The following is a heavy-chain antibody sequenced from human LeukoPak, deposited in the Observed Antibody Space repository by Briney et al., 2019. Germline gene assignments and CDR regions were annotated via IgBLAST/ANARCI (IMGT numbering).Heavy chain of an antibody. J-gene: IGHJ3*02. CDR2: ISGGGGAT. CDR3: AKDRRGNAPRGAFDI. V-gene: IGHV3-23*01. D-gene: IGHD1-1*01. Sequence: GGSLRLSCAASEFTFSSHSMNWVRQAPGKGLEWVSAISGGGGATFYADSVKGRFTISRDNSKNTLYLQMNGLRAEDTAVYYCAKDRRGNAPRGAFDIWGQGTMVTVSS. CDR1: EFTFSSHS.